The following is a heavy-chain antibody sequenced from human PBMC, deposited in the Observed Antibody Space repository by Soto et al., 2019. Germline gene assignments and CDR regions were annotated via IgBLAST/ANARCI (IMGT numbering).Heavy chain of an antibody. D-gene: IGHD7-27*01. J-gene: IGHJ5*02. CDR3: ARSPTRTNCADCFDP. Sequence: EVQMVESGGGLVQPGGSLGLSCAASGFIVSSSYMSWVRQAPGKGLEWVAVIYSAGSTYYADSVKGRFTIYRDSSKNTLYLQMDSLRVEDTAVYYCARSPTRTNCADCFDPWGQGTLVTVSS. CDR1: GFIVSSSY. V-gene: IGHV3-66*01. CDR2: IYSAGST.